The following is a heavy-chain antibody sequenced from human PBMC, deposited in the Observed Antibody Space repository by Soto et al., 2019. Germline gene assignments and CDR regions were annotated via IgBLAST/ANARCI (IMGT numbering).Heavy chain of an antibody. D-gene: IGHD1-26*01. CDR2: IIPILGSA. J-gene: IGHJ6*02. CDR3: ARFKVGTTTDYYYGMDV. CDR1: GDTFSNYA. Sequence: GASVKVSCKASGDTFSNYAICWVRQAPGQGLEWIGGIIPILGSANYAQKFQGRVTISADGSTNTANLELSSLRSEDTAVYYCARFKVGTTTDYYYGMDVWGQGTTVTSP. V-gene: IGHV1-69*13.